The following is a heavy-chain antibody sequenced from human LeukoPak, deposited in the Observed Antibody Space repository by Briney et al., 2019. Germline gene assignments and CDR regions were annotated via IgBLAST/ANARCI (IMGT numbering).Heavy chain of an antibody. CDR1: GGSISSGGYS. V-gene: IGHV4-30-2*01. J-gene: IGHJ4*02. CDR2: IYHSGST. Sequence: SQTLSLTCAVSGGSISSGGYSWSWIRQPPGKGLEWIGYIYHSGSTYYNPSLKSRVTISVDRSKNQFSLKLSSVTAADRAVYYCARGPYFDYWGQGTLVTVSS. CDR3: ARGPYFDY.